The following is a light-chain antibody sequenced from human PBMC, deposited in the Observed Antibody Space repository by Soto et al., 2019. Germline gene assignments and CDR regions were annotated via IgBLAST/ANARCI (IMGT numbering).Light chain of an antibody. V-gene: IGKV1-27*01. J-gene: IGKJ5*01. CDR1: QGITNY. Sequence: DIQMTESPTAVSASVGDRVTITCRASQGITNYLAWYQQKPGKVPKLLIYAASTLQSGVPSPFSGSGSGTDFTLSIRSLEPEDFAVYYCQQRSNWLTFGQGHDWRL. CDR2: AAS. CDR3: QQRSNWLT.